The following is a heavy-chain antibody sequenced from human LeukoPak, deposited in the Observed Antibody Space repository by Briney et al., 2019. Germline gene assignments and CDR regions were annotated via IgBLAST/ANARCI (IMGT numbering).Heavy chain of an antibody. J-gene: IGHJ6*03. V-gene: IGHV1-2*02. D-gene: IGHD3-3*01. CDR1: GYTFTGYY. CDR2: INPNSGGT. CDR3: ARDSHAYYDFWSGKTRYYYYYMDV. Sequence: GASVKVSCKASGYTFTGYYMHWVRQAPGQGLEWMGWINPNSGGTNYAQKFQGRVTMTRDTSISTAYMELSRLRSDDTAVYYCARDSHAYYDFWSGKTRYYYYYMDVWGKGTTVTVSS.